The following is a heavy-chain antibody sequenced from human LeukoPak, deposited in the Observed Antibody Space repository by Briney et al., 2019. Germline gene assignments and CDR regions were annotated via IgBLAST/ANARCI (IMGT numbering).Heavy chain of an antibody. J-gene: IGHJ6*02. D-gene: IGHD5-12*01. CDR2: ISGSGGNT. V-gene: IGHV3-23*01. CDR3: AKSVATISKGMDV. Sequence: PGGSLRLSCAASGFTFSSYAMSWVRQALGKGLEWVSAISGSGGNTYYADSVKGRFTISRDNSKNTLYLQMNSLRAEDTAVYYCAKSVATISKGMDVWGHGTTVTVSS. CDR1: GFTFSSYA.